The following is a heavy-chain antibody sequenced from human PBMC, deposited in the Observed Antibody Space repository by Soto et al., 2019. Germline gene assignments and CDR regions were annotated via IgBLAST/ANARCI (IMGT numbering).Heavy chain of an antibody. J-gene: IGHJ6*02. CDR1: GGTFSSYA. D-gene: IGHD1-7*01. V-gene: IGHV1-69*13. CDR3: AGRNWNYATSYYYYGMDV. Sequence: SVKVSCKASGGTFSSYAISWVRQAPGQGLEWMGGIIPIFGTANYAQKFQGRVTITADESTSTAYMELSSLRSEDTAVYYCAGRNWNYATSYYYYGMDVWGQGTTVTVSS. CDR2: IIPIFGTA.